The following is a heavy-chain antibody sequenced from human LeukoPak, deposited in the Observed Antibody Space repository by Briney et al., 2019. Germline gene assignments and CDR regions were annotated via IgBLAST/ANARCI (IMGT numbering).Heavy chain of an antibody. CDR1: GYTSTGCY. CDR2: INPNSGGT. J-gene: IGHJ6*02. Sequence: ASVKVSCKPPGYTSTGCYMHWVPPTPGQGLGWMGWINPNSGGTNYAQKFQGRVTMPRDTSISTAYIELSRLRSDDTAVYYCARGGIAVELRSYYYGMDVWGQGTTVTVSS. CDR3: ARGGIAVELRSYYYGMDV. V-gene: IGHV1-2*02. D-gene: IGHD6-19*01.